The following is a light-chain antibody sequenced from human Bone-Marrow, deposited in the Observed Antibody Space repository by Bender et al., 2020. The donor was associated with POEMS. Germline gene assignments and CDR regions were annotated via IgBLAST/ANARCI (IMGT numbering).Light chain of an antibody. CDR1: SSDVGAYNY. V-gene: IGLV2-14*01. J-gene: IGLJ1*01. CDR2: DVN. CDR3: SSYTSSSTLV. Sequence: QSALTQPASVSGSPGQSITISCTATSSDVGAYNYVSWYQQHPGKAPELMIYDVNNRPSGVSNRFSGSKSGNTASLTISGLQAEDEADYYCSSYTSSSTLVFGTGTKVTVL.